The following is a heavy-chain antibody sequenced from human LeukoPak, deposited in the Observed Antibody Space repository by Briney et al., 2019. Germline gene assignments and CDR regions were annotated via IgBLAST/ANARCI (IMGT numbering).Heavy chain of an antibody. D-gene: IGHD3-16*02. V-gene: IGHV3-15*01. CDR3: TTVYHYDYVWGSYRYFDY. J-gene: IGHJ4*02. Sequence: GESLKISCKGSGYSFTSYWIGWVRQAPGKGLEWVGRIKSKTDGGTTDYAAPVKGRFTISRDDSKNTLYLQMNSLKTEDTAVYYCTTVYHYDYVWGSYRYFDYWGQGTLVTVSS. CDR1: GYSFTSYW. CDR2: IKSKTDGGTT.